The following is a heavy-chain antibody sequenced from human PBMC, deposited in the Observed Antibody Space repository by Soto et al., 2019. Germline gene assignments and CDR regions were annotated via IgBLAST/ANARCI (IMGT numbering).Heavy chain of an antibody. J-gene: IGHJ4*02. CDR1: GFTFGDHY. CDR3: ARDGGPYDFGYAF. D-gene: IGHD3-3*01. CDR2: IRNKTHSYST. Sequence: GGSLRLSCAVSGFTFGDHYIDWVRQAPGKGLEWIGRIRNKTHSYSTAYAASVRGRFTLSRDDSMNSLYLQMNSLRVEDTAVYYCARDGGPYDFGYAFWGQGTLVTVSS. V-gene: IGHV3-72*01.